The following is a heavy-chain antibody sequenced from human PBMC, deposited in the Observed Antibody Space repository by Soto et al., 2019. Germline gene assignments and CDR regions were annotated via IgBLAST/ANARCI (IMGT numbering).Heavy chain of an antibody. CDR2: IYYSGST. V-gene: IGHV4-59*08. J-gene: IGHJ6*03. D-gene: IGHD2-2*01. CDR3: ARRSIVVVPAAMGPPYYYYYMDV. Sequence: SSETLSLTCTVSGGSISSYYWSWIRQPPGKGLEWIGYIYYSGSTNYNPSLKSRVTISVDTSKNQFSLKLSSVTAADTAVYYCARRSIVVVPAAMGPPYYYYYMDVWGKGTTVTVSS. CDR1: GGSISSYY.